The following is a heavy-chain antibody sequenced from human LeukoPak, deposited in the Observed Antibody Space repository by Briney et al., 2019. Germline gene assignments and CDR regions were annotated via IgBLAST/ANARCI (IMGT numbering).Heavy chain of an antibody. J-gene: IGHJ3*02. CDR3: ASSDWYAAFDI. CDR2: INSDGSST. Sequence: GGSLRLSCAASGFAFSNNWMHWVRQAPGKGLLWVSRINSDGSSTSYADSVKARFTISRDNAKNTLYLQMNSLRAEDTALYYCASSDWYAAFDIWGQGTMVTVSS. CDR1: GFAFSNNW. D-gene: IGHD3-9*01. V-gene: IGHV3-74*01.